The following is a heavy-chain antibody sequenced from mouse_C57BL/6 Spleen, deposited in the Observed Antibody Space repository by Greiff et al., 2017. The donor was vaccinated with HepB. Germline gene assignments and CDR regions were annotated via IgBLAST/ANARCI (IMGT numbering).Heavy chain of an antibody. CDR3: ARGAPYGPYAMDY. J-gene: IGHJ4*01. V-gene: IGHV1-82*01. CDR1: GYAFSSSW. CDR2: MYPGDGDT. D-gene: IGHD1-1*02. Sequence: VQLQESGPELVKPGASVKISCKASGYAFSSSWMNWVKQRPGKGLEWIGRMYPGDGDTNYNGKFKGKATLTADKSSSTAYMQLSSLTSEDSAVYFCARGAPYGPYAMDYWGQGTSVTVSS.